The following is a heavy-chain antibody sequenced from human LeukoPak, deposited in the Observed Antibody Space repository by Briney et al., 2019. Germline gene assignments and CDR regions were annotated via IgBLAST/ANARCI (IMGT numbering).Heavy chain of an antibody. CDR2: INQGGSVK. CDR3: ARVGYSGWNLEY. CDR1: GFTFGDYA. D-gene: IGHD5-12*01. Sequence: PGGSLRLSCTASGFTFGDYAMSWARQAPGKGLEWVANINQGGSVKYYVDSVKGRFTISRDDAKNSLYVQMNSLRDEDTAVYYCARVGYSGWNLEYWGQGTLVTVSS. V-gene: IGHV3-7*01. J-gene: IGHJ4*02.